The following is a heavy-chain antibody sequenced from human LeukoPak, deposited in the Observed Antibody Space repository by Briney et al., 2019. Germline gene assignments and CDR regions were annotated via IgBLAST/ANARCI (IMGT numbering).Heavy chain of an antibody. CDR3: ARDPRGIRNYYYYYYMDV. D-gene: IGHD3-16*01. CDR1: GYSISSGYY. J-gene: IGHJ6*03. V-gene: IGHV4-38-2*02. CDR2: IYHSGST. Sequence: PSETLSLTCTVSGYSISSGYYWGWIRQPPGKGLEWIGSIYHSGSTYYNPSLKSRVTISVDTSKNQFSLKLSSVTAADTAVHYCARDPRGIRNYYYYYYMDVWGKGTTVTVSS.